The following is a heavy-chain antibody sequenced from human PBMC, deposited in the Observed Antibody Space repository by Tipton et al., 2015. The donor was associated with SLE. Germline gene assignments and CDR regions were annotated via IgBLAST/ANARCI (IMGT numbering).Heavy chain of an antibody. J-gene: IGHJ4*02. CDR2: FFHTGST. V-gene: IGHV4-38-2*02. CDR1: GYSISSGYY. CDR3: ARSPGRSYFDY. Sequence: TLSLTCTASGYSISSGYYWAWIRQPPGKRLEWIGSFFHTGSTYYNPSLNSRVSMSFDTSKNHFSLKLDSVTPADTAFYFCARSPGRSYFDYWGQGALVTASS.